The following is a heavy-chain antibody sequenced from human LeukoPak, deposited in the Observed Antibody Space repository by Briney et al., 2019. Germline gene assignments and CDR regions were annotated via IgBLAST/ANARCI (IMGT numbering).Heavy chain of an antibody. D-gene: IGHD6-19*01. CDR3: ARQSPFSSGLDY. CDR2: IYPADSDA. J-gene: IGHJ4*02. Sequence: GSLKISRKGSRYSFTSYWIAWVRQMPGKGLECMGIIYPADSDARYSPSFQGQVTISVDKSITTAYLQWSSLKASDTAMYYCARQSPFSSGLDYWGQGTLVTVSS. CDR1: RYSFTSYW. V-gene: IGHV5-51*01.